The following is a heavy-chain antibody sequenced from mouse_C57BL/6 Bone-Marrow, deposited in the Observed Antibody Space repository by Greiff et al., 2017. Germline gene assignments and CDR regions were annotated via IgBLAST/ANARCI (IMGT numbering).Heavy chain of an antibody. J-gene: IGHJ4*01. Sequence: QVQLQQPGAELVKPGASVKLSCKASGYTFTNYWMHWVKQRPGQGLEWIGMMHPNGGSPDYNEKFKSEATLSVDKSSRTAYMQLSSLTSEDSAVYFCANYGYYAMDYWGQGTSVTVSS. D-gene: IGHD1-1*01. CDR3: ANYGYYAMDY. CDR2: MHPNGGSP. V-gene: IGHV1-64*01. CDR1: GYTFTNYW.